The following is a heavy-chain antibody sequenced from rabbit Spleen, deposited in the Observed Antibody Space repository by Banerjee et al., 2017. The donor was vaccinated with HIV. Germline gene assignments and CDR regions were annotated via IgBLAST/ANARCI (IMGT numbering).Heavy chain of an antibody. CDR1: GFSFNSGYD. J-gene: IGHJ6*01. V-gene: IGHV1S40*01. Sequence: QSLEESGGGLVKPGASLTLTCKASGFSFNSGYDMCWVFQAPGKGLEWIACIYAGSSGNTYSATWAKGRFTISKTSSTTVTLQMTSLTAADTATYFCARDTGTSFSTYGMDLWGQGTLVTVS. CDR2: IYAGSSGNT. D-gene: IGHD8-1*01. CDR3: ARDTGTSFSTYGMDL.